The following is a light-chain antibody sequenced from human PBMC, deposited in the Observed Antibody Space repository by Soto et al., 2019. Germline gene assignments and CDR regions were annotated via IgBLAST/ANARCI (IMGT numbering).Light chain of an antibody. V-gene: IGLV3-21*01. CDR3: QVWEDTGDQVV. J-gene: IGLJ2*01. CDR1: NVGSRS. CDR2: YDS. Sequence: SYELTQPPSVSVAPGETARISCGGNNVGSRSVHWYQQKPGQAPFLVIYYDSDRPSGIPERFSGSNSGNTATLIISRVEAGDEADYYCQVWEDTGDQVVFGGGTKLTVL.